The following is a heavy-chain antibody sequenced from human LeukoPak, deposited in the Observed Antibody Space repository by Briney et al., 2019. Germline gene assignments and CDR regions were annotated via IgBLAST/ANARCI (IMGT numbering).Heavy chain of an antibody. Sequence: GESLKISCKGSGYSFTSYWIGWVRQMPGKGLEWMGIIYPGDSGTRYSPSFQGQVTISADKSISTAYLQWSSLKASDTAMYYCARLYYGSGSYSWYYYYYMDVWGKGTTVTVSS. CDR2: IYPGDSGT. CDR3: ARLYYGSGSYSWYYYYYMDV. D-gene: IGHD3-10*01. J-gene: IGHJ6*03. V-gene: IGHV5-51*01. CDR1: GYSFTSYW.